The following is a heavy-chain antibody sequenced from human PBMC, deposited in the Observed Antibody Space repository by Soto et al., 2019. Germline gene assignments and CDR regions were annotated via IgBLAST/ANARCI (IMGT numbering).Heavy chain of an antibody. CDR1: GFTFSSYS. D-gene: IGHD3-10*01. Sequence: GGSLRLSCAASGFTFSSYSMNWVRQAPGKGLEWVSYISSSSSTIYYADSVKGRFTISRDNAKNSLYLQMNSLRAEDTAVYYCARHGSGSYYYYFDYWGQGTLVTVSS. CDR2: ISSSSSTI. J-gene: IGHJ4*02. CDR3: ARHGSGSYYYYFDY. V-gene: IGHV3-48*01.